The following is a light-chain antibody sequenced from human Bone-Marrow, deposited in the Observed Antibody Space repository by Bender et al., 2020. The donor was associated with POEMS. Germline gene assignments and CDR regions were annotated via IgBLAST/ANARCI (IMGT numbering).Light chain of an antibody. CDR3: NSYAGSYTSVV. CDR2: DVT. V-gene: IGLV2-14*03. CDR1: ASDVGAYNY. Sequence: QSALTQPASVSGSPGQSITISCTGTASDVGAYNYVSWYQQHPGKAPKLVIYDVTYRPSGVSDRFSGSKSGNTASLTISGLQADDEADYYCNSYAGSYTSVVFGGGTQVTVL. J-gene: IGLJ2*01.